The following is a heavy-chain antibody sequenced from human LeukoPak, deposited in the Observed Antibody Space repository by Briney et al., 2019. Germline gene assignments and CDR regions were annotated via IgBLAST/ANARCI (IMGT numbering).Heavy chain of an antibody. CDR1: GGSINSGGYY. D-gene: IGHD5-24*01. CDR3: ARHKVMATVFDY. V-gene: IGHV4-30-2*01. Sequence: SQTLSLTCTVSGGSINSGGYYWTWIRQPPGEGLEWIAYFSHSGSTFYNPSLKSRVTISVDTSKNQFSLKLSSVTAADTAVYYCARHKVMATVFDYWGQGTLVTVSS. J-gene: IGHJ4*02. CDR2: FSHSGST.